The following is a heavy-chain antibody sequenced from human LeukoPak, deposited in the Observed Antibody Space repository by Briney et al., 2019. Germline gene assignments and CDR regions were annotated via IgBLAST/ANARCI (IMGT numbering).Heavy chain of an antibody. D-gene: IGHD4-23*01. CDR3: AREIEAEGKTFDY. CDR2: FNPGTGGT. Sequence: ASVKVSCKTSGYTFTNNYIHYVRQAPGQGLEWMGIFNPGTGGTRYAQRFQGRITLTGDTSTRTVDMDLNSLRSEDTAVYFCAREIEAEGKTFDYWGQGTQVTVSS. J-gene: IGHJ4*02. CDR1: GYTFTNNY. V-gene: IGHV1-46*01.